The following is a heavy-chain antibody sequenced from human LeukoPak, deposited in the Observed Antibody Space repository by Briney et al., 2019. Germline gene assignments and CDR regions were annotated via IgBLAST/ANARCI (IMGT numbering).Heavy chain of an antibody. CDR1: GFTFSSYG. CDR3: VRDRFYGDYIDYYFYGMDV. V-gene: IGHV3-30*03. Sequence: GRSLRLSCAASGFTFSSYGMHWVRQAPGRGLEWVAIITHDGSNKYNADSVKGRFTISRDNSKNTLHLQMNSLRAEDTAVYYCVRDRFYGDYIDYYFYGMDVWGQGTTVTVSS. D-gene: IGHD4-17*01. CDR2: ITHDGSNK. J-gene: IGHJ6*02.